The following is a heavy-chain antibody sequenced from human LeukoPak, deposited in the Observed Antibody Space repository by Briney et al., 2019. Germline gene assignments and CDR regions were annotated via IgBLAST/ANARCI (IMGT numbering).Heavy chain of an antibody. V-gene: IGHV3-7*01. J-gene: IGHJ4*02. CDR3: VRSIDY. Sequence: GGSLRLSCVASGFTFSSYWMSWVRQAPGKGLEWAANISPGGSGTFYVDSVKGRFTVSRDNAKNSLSLQMNSLRVEDTAMYYCVRSIDYWGQGTLVTVSS. CDR1: GFTFSSYW. CDR2: ISPGGSGT.